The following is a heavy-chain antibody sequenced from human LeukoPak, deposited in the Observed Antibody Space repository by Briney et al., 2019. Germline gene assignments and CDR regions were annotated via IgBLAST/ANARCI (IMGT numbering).Heavy chain of an antibody. V-gene: IGHV4-39*01. Sequence: PGGSLRLSCEASGFTFSSYWMSWVRKPPGKGLEGVGSIYYSGSTYYNLSLKSRVTIYVDKSKNQFSLKLRSVTAADTAVYYCARLWSTDCNGGSCPHQPNNWGQGTLVTVSS. J-gene: IGHJ4*02. CDR2: IYYSGST. CDR3: ARLWSTDCNGGSCPHQPNN. D-gene: IGHD2-15*01. CDR1: GFTFSSYW.